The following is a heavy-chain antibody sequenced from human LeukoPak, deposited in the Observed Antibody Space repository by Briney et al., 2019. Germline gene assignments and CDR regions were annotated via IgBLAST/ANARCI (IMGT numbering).Heavy chain of an antibody. V-gene: IGHV1-69*13. CDR3: ARVEGVRAVAGTYGMDV. CDR2: IILIFGTA. D-gene: IGHD6-19*01. J-gene: IGHJ6*04. Sequence: ASVKVSCKASGGTFSSYAISWVRQAPGQGLEWMGGIILIFGTANYAQKFQGRVTITADESTSTAYMELSSLRSEDTAVYYCARVEGVRAVAGTYGMDVWGKGTTVTVSS. CDR1: GGTFSSYA.